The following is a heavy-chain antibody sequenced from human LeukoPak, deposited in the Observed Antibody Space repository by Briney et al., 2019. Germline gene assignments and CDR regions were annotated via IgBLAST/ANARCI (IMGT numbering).Heavy chain of an antibody. D-gene: IGHD3-22*01. Sequence: SETLSLTCTVSGGSISSYYWSWIRQPPGKGLEWIGYINYSGSTNYNPSLKSRVTISVDTSKNQFSLKLSSVTAADTAVYYCARDRGVYYDSSGYIFDYWGQGTLVTVSS. J-gene: IGHJ4*02. CDR3: ARDRGVYYDSSGYIFDY. CDR1: GGSISSYY. V-gene: IGHV4-59*01. CDR2: INYSGST.